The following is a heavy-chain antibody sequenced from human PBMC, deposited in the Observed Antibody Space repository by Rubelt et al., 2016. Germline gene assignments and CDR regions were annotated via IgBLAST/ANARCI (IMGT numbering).Heavy chain of an antibody. CDR3: ASRSSNWFDL. CDR2: IYYSGRT. Sequence: QLQLQESGPGLVKPSETLSLTCTVSGDSTSSSSYYWGWIRQPPGQGLEWIGNIYYSGRTYYNPSLNSRATISVDTSKDQCSLRLSSVTAADTAVYFCASRSSNWFDLWGQGALVTVSS. V-gene: IGHV4-39*07. CDR1: GDSTSSSSYY. J-gene: IGHJ5*02.